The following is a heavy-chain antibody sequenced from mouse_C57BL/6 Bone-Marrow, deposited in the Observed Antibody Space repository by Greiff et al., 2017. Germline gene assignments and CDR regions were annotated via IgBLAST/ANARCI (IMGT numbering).Heavy chain of an antibody. CDR3: ARYGITTGDFDV. CDR1: GYTFTSYT. CDR2: INPSSGYT. V-gene: IGHV1-4*01. Sequence: VQLQQSGAELARPGASVKMSCKASGYTFTSYTMHWVKQRPGQGLEWIGYINPSSGYTKYNQKFKDKATLTADKSSSTAYMQLSSLTSEDSAVYYCARYGITTGDFDVGGTGTTVTVSS. J-gene: IGHJ1*03. D-gene: IGHD1-1*01.